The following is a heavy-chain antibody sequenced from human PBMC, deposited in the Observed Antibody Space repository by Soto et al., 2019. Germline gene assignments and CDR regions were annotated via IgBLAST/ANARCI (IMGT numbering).Heavy chain of an antibody. CDR1: GLIFGDYA. V-gene: IGHV3-49*03. D-gene: IGHD3-10*01. J-gene: IGHJ6*04. Sequence: GGSLRLSCTASGLIFGDYAVSWFRQAPGKGLEWVGFIRSKAYGGTTDYAASVKGRFTISRDDSESIAYLQMNSLKTEDTAVHYCSSHLSSLTMRRGVIVRDYYYFGRVVWGEGTTVPFPS. CDR3: SSHLSSLTMRRGVIVRDYYYFGRVV. CDR2: IRSKAYGGTT.